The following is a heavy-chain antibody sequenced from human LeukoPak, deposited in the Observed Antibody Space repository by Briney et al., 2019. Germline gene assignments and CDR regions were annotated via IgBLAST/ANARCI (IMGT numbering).Heavy chain of an antibody. J-gene: IGHJ5*02. CDR3: ARAERWLQLNP. V-gene: IGHV3-53*01. D-gene: IGHD5-24*01. Sequence: GGSLRLSCAASGFIFSSNYMNWVRQAPGKGLEWVSVIYSGGSTYYADSVKGRFTISRDDAKNTVYLQTNSLRAEDTAVYYCARAERWLQLNPWGQGTLVTVSS. CDR1: GFIFSSNY. CDR2: IYSGGST.